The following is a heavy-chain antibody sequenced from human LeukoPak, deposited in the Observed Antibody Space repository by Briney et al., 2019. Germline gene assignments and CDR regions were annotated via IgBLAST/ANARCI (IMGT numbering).Heavy chain of an antibody. CDR1: GLTVSSNY. J-gene: IGHJ4*02. CDR2: IYSGGST. D-gene: IGHD3-10*01. Sequence: GGSLRLSCAASGLTVSSNYMSWVRQAPGKGLEWVSVIYSGGSTYYADSVKGRFTISRDNSKNTLYLQMNSLRAEDTAVYYCEGEVRGVLLTKNPYYFDYWGQGTLVTVSS. CDR3: EGEVRGVLLTKNPYYFDY. V-gene: IGHV3-66*01.